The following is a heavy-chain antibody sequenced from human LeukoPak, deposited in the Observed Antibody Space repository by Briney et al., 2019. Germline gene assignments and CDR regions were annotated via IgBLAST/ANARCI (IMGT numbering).Heavy chain of an antibody. D-gene: IGHD3-10*01. CDR3: ARNAVRGVIIVPLPY. CDR2: INAGNGNT. CDR1: GYTFTSYA. V-gene: IGHV1-3*01. J-gene: IGHJ4*02. Sequence: ASVKVSCKASGYTFTSYAMHWVRQAPGQRLEWMGWINAGNGNTKYSQKFQGRVTITRDTSASTAYMELSSLRSEDTAVYYCARNAVRGVIIVPLPYWGQGTLVTVSS.